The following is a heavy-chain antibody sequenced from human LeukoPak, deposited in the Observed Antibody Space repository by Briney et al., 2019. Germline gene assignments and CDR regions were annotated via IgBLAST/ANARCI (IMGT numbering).Heavy chain of an antibody. J-gene: IGHJ4*02. CDR3: ASGSGSYYSPHFDY. CDR1: GFTFSTYG. V-gene: IGHV3-30*02. D-gene: IGHD3-10*01. CDR2: IRYDGSSE. Sequence: HPGGSLRLSCAASGFTFSTYGMHWVRQTPGKGLEWVAFIRYDGSSEYYGDSVKGRFTISRDNSKNTLYLQMNSLRAEDTAVYYCASGSGSYYSPHFDYWGQGTLVTVSS.